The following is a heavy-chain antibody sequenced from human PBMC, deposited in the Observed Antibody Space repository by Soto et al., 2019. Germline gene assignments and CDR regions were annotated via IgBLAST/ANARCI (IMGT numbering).Heavy chain of an antibody. CDR2: IYYSGST. CDR3: ARALTTVTEFDP. Sequence: QVQLQESGPGLVKPSQTLSLTCTVSGGSISSGGYYWSWIRQHPGKGLEWIGYIYYSGSTHYNPSLKSRVTISVNTSKNQFTLQLSSVTAADTAVYYCARALTTVTEFDPWGQGTLVTVSS. J-gene: IGHJ5*02. CDR1: GGSISSGGYY. V-gene: IGHV4-31*03. D-gene: IGHD4-17*01.